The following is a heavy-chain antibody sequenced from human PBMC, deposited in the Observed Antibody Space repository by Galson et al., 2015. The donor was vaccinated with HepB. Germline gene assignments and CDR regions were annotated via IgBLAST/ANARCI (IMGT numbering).Heavy chain of an antibody. D-gene: IGHD2-15*01. CDR2: IIPIFGTA. CDR3: ARDSTSDYCSGGSCYSYYYYYGMDV. Sequence: SVKVSCKASGGTFSSYAISWVRQVPGQGLEWMGGIIPIFGTANYAQEFQGRVTITADESTSTAYMELSSLRSEDTAVYYCARDSTSDYCSGGSCYSYYYYYGMDVWGQGTTVTVSS. J-gene: IGHJ6*02. CDR1: GGTFSSYA. V-gene: IGHV1-69*13.